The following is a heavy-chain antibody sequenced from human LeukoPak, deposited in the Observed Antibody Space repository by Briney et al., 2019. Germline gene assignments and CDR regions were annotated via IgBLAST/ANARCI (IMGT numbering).Heavy chain of an antibody. Sequence: PGGSLRLSCAASGFTFSSHSMNWVRQAPGKGLEWVSSISLSSNYIYYADSVKGRFTTSRDNAQKSLYLQMNNLRAEDTAVYYCARDQSHYRLDAFDIWGQGTVVAVSS. D-gene: IGHD4-11*01. CDR1: GFTFSSHS. V-gene: IGHV3-21*01. CDR2: ISLSSNYI. CDR3: ARDQSHYRLDAFDI. J-gene: IGHJ3*02.